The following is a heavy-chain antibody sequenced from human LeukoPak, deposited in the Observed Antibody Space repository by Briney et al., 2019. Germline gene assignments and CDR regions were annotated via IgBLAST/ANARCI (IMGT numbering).Heavy chain of an antibody. CDR1: GGSISSYY. D-gene: IGHD3-16*01. CDR3: ARGYYDYVWGSLLAPPEFDY. CDR2: IYYSEST. V-gene: IGHV4-59*01. J-gene: IGHJ4*02. Sequence: SETLSLTCTVSGGSISSYYWSWIRQPPGKGLEWIGYIYYSESTNYNPSLKSRVTISVDTSKNQFSLKLSSVTAADTAVYYCARGYYDYVWGSLLAPPEFDYWGQGTLVTVSS.